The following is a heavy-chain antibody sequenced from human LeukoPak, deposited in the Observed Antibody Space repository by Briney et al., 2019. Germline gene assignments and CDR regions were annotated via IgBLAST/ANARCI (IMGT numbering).Heavy chain of an antibody. V-gene: IGHV4-59*01. CDR1: GGSISSFF. J-gene: IGHJ4*02. CDR3: AREGGGGAYFDS. Sequence: KPSETLSLTCTVSGGSISSFFWSWIRQPPGKGLEWIGYISYSGSTNYNPSLKSRVTISVDMSQNQFSPKLSSVTAADTAVYYCAREGGGGAYFDSWGQGSLVTVSS. CDR2: ISYSGST. D-gene: IGHD3-16*01.